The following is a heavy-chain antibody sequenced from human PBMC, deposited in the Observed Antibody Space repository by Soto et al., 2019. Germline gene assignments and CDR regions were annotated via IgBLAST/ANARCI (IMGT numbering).Heavy chain of an antibody. CDR2: IIPVFGTP. V-gene: IGHV1-69*12. J-gene: IGHJ6*02. D-gene: IGHD3-22*01. CDR1: GGSLSNYG. CDR3: ASGDATKIVVTTYYAMDV. Sequence: QVQLVQSGAEVKKPGSSVKVSCKASGGSLSNYGISWVRQAPGQGLEWMGAIIPVFGTPNYAQKFRDRVTITADESTTTVYMEVSSLTSEDTAVYYCASGDATKIVVTTYYAMDVWGQGTTVTVSS.